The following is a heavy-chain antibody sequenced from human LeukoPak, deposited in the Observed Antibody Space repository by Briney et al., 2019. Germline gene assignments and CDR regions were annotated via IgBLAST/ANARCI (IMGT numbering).Heavy chain of an antibody. CDR1: GFTPSSYA. CDR2: FSGSGGST. D-gene: IGHD3-22*01. CDR3: AKGPYYYDSSGWFGY. Sequence: GGSLRLSCAASGFTPSSYAMSGVRPAPGKGVERVSAFSGSGGSTYYADSVKGRFTISRDSSKNTLYLQMNSLRAEDTAVYYCAKGPYYYDSSGWFGYWGQGTLLTVSS. J-gene: IGHJ4*02. V-gene: IGHV3-23*01.